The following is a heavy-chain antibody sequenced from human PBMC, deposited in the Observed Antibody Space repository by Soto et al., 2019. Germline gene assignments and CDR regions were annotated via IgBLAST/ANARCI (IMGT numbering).Heavy chain of an antibody. CDR1: GFPFSDSW. D-gene: IGHD3-16*01. J-gene: IGHJ6*02. CDR3: ASLGRHG. Sequence: HPGGSLRLSCTASGFPFSDSWMDWVRQAPGKGPEWVANIKEDGSEKNYVDSVKGRFTISRDNARNSLYLQMNSLRAEDTAVYFCASLGRHGWGQGTTVTVSS. V-gene: IGHV3-7*01. CDR2: IKEDGSEK.